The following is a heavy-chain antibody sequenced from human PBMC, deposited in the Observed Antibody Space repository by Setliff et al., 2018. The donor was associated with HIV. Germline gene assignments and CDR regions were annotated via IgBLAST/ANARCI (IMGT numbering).Heavy chain of an antibody. CDR2: ISWNSYSI. CDR3: AKEGYDRAGMSYFYYYYIDV. D-gene: IGHD3-22*01. V-gene: IGHV3-20*04. Sequence: PGGSLRLSCAASGFTFDDYGMIWVRQVPGKGLEWVSSISWNSYSIGYADSVKGRFIVSRDNAKNSLFLQMNSLRAEDTALYYCAKEGYDRAGMSYFYYYYIDVWGKGTAVTVSS. CDR1: GFTFDDYG. J-gene: IGHJ6*03.